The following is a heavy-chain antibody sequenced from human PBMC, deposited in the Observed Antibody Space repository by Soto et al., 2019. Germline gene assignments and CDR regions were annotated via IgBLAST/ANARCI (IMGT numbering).Heavy chain of an antibody. CDR3: ARDSSSWYNAFDI. D-gene: IGHD6-13*01. Sequence: TSETLSLTCTVSGGSISSGGYYWSWIRQHPGKGLEWIGYIYYSGSTYYNPSLKSRVTISVDTSKNQFSLKLSSVTAADTAVYYCARDSSSWYNAFDIWGQGTMVTVSS. CDR1: GGSISSGGYY. J-gene: IGHJ3*02. V-gene: IGHV4-31*03. CDR2: IYYSGST.